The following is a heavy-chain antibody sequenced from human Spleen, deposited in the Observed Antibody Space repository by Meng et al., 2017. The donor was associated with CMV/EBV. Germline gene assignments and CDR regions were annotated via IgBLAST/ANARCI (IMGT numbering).Heavy chain of an antibody. D-gene: IGHD2/OR15-2a*01. V-gene: IGHV3-23*01. CDR3: TKEASRPFLEH. J-gene: IGHJ1*01. CDR2: ISGSGAGT. CDR1: GFTFSSYP. Sequence: SCAASGFTFSSYPMTWVRQPPGKGLEWVSAISGSGAGTYYAESVKGRFTVSRDNSKDMLYLQLSGLRAEDTAVYYCTKEASRPFLEHWGQGTLVTVSS.